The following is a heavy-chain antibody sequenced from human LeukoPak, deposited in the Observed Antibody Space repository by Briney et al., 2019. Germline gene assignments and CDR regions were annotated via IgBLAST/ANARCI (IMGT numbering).Heavy chain of an antibody. CDR2: FNPEDAET. D-gene: IGHD3-22*01. V-gene: IGHV1-24*01. J-gene: IGHJ4*02. CDR3: ATPVPHDTSGYYYRFDY. Sequence: EASVKVSCKVSGHTLSDLSMHWVRQAPGKGLEWMGGFNPEDAETIYAQKFQGRVTMTEDTSTDTVYMELNSLISDDTAVYYCATPVPHDTSGYYYRFDYWGQGTLVTVSS. CDR1: GHTLSDLS.